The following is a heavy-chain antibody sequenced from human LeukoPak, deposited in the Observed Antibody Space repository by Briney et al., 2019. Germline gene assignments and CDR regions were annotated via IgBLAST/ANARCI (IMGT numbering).Heavy chain of an antibody. Sequence: ASVKVSCNLSGYTLTELSMHWVGQAPGKGLEWMGGFNPEDGETIYAQTFQGRVTMTEDTSTDSAYMELSSLRSEDTAVYYCATGREKWYYYDSPHNCIIDPWGQGTLVTVSS. CDR1: GYTLTELS. CDR3: ATGREKWYYYDSPHNCIIDP. J-gene: IGHJ5*02. V-gene: IGHV1-24*01. D-gene: IGHD3-22*01. CDR2: FNPEDGET.